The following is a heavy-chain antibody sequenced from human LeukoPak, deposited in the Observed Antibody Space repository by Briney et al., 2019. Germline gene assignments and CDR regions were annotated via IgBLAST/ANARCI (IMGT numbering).Heavy chain of an antibody. V-gene: IGHV4-38-2*02. CDR3: ARPAVWGSYHDAFDI. J-gene: IGHJ3*02. Sequence: PSETLSLTCTVSGYSISSGYYWGWIRQPPGKGLEWIGSIYHSGSTYYNPSLKSRVTISVDTSKNQFSLKLSSVTAADTAVYYCARPAVWGSYHDAFDIWGQGTMVTVSS. CDR2: IYHSGST. D-gene: IGHD3-16*02. CDR1: GYSISSGYY.